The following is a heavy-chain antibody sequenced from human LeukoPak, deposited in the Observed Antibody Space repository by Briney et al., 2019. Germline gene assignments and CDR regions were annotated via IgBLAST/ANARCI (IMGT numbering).Heavy chain of an antibody. J-gene: IGHJ4*02. CDR3: ARHAGGISATGTRPFDY. CDR1: GGSISSSSYY. V-gene: IGHV4-39*01. Sequence: SETLSLTCTVSGGSISSSSYYWGWLRQPPGKGLEWIGSSYYSGSTYYNPSLKSRVIMSVDTSKNQFSLKLSSVTAADTAVYYCARHAGGISATGTRPFDYWGQGTLVTVSS. CDR2: SYYSGST. D-gene: IGHD6-13*01.